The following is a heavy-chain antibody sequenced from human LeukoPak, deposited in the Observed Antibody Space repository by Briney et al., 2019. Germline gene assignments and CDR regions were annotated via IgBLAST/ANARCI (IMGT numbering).Heavy chain of an antibody. CDR1: GYGFTSYW. D-gene: IGHD3-10*01. J-gene: IGHJ6*02. CDR3: ARNNYYGSGSYYNAYYYYGMDV. V-gene: IGHV5-51*01. Sequence: GEPLKISCKGSGYGFTSYWIGWVRPMPGKGLEWMGIIYPGDSDTRYSPSFQGQVTISADKSISTAYLQWSSLKASDTAMYYCARNNYYGSGSYYNAYYYYGMDVWGQGTTVTVSS. CDR2: IYPGDSDT.